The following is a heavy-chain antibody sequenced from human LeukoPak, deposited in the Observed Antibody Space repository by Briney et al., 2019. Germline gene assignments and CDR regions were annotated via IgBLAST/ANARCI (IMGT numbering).Heavy chain of an antibody. CDR3: ATMATNYYYYMDV. CDR2: FDPEDGET. D-gene: IGHD5-24*01. CDR1: GYTLPELS. J-gene: IGHJ6*03. V-gene: IGHV1-24*01. Sequence: GASVKVSCKVSGYTLPELSMHWVRQAPGKGLEWMGGFDPEDGETIYAQKFQGRVTMTEDTSTDTAYMELSSLRSEDTAVYYCATMATNYYYYMDVWGKGTTVTVSS.